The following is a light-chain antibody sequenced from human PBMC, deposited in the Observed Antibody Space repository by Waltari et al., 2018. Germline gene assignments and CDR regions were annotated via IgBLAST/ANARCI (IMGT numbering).Light chain of an antibody. CDR3: QQYDISPLT. J-gene: IGKJ4*01. Sequence: EIVLTQSPGTLSLFPGERPTLSYRASQTVRTTYLAWYQQKPGQAPTLLIYGASSRATGIPDRFSGSGSGTDFSLTISSLEPEDFAVYYCQQYDISPLTFGGGTKVEIK. CDR1: QTVRTTY. V-gene: IGKV3-20*01. CDR2: GAS.